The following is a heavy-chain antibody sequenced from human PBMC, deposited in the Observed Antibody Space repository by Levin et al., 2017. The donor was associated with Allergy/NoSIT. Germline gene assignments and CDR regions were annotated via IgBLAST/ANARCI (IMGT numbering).Heavy chain of an antibody. CDR1: GGSISSSNW. CDR2: IYHSGST. CDR3: ARQYRFLEWSSAFDI. D-gene: IGHD3-3*01. Sequence: SETLSLTCAVSGGSISSSNWWSWVRQPPGKGLEWIGEIYHSGSTNYNPSLKSRVTISVDKSKNQFSLKLSSVTAADTAVYYCARQYRFLEWSSAFDIWGQGTMVTVSS. J-gene: IGHJ3*02. V-gene: IGHV4-4*02.